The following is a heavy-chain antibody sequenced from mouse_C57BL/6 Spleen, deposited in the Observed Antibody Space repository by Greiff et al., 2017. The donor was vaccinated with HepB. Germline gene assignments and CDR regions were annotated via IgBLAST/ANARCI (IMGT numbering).Heavy chain of an antibody. Sequence: VQLQQPGAELVKPGASVKLSCKASGYTFTSYWMHWVKQRPGRGLEWIGRIDPNSGGTKYNEKFKSKATLTVDKPSSTAYMQLSSLTSEDSAVYYCARNPITTVVDYYAMDYWGQGTSVTVSS. D-gene: IGHD1-1*01. J-gene: IGHJ4*01. CDR2: IDPNSGGT. CDR3: ARNPITTVVDYYAMDY. CDR1: GYTFTSYW. V-gene: IGHV1-72*01.